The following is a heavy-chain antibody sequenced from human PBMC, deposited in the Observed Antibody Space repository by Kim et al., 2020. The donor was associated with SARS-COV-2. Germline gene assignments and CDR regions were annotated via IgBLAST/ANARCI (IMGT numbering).Heavy chain of an antibody. V-gene: IGHV3-11*03. Sequence: ADSVKGRFTISRDNAKNSLYLQMNSLRAEDTAVYYCAILSEDYGDYVVDYWGQGTLVTVSS. D-gene: IGHD4-17*01. CDR3: AILSEDYGDYVVDY. J-gene: IGHJ4*02.